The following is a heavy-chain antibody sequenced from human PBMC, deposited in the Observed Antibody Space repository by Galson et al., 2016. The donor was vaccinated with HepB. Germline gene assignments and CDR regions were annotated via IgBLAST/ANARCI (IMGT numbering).Heavy chain of an antibody. V-gene: IGHV3-7*03. J-gene: IGHJ4*02. CDR2: IKQDGSKK. CDR1: GFTFSNYW. Sequence: SLRLSCAASGFTFSNYWMSWVRQAPGRRLEWVANIKQDGSKKEYVDSVKGRFTISRDNAKNSLYLQMNSLRAEDTALYCCGKDTLFDCRGQGTLVTVST. CDR3: GKDTLFDC.